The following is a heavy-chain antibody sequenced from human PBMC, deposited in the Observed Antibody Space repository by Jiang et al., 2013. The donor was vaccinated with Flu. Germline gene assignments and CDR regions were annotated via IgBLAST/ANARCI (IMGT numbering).Heavy chain of an antibody. CDR1: DGSISSKSYY. V-gene: IGHV4-39*07. CDR2: FYYSGPT. J-gene: IGHJ4*02. CDR3: ARDLTGRIAALGYDK. D-gene: IGHD6-13*01. Sequence: GPGLVKPSETLSLTCTVSDGSISSKSYYWGWIRQPPGKGLEWIGTFYYSGPTHYNPSLKSRVTISVDTSKNQFSLKLTSVTAADTAVYYCARDLTGRIAALGYDKWGQGPWSPSPQ.